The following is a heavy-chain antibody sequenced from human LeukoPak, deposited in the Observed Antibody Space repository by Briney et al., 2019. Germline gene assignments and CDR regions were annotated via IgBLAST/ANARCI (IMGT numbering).Heavy chain of an antibody. Sequence: GASVKVSCKASGYTFTSYDINWVRQATGQGLEWMGWMNPNSGNTGYAQKFQGRVTMTRNTSISTAYMELSSLRSEDTAVYYCARGFWYSSSWYEGYYYYYMDVWGKGTTVTISS. D-gene: IGHD6-13*01. CDR3: ARGFWYSSSWYEGYYYYYMDV. CDR1: GYTFTSYD. V-gene: IGHV1-8*01. CDR2: MNPNSGNT. J-gene: IGHJ6*03.